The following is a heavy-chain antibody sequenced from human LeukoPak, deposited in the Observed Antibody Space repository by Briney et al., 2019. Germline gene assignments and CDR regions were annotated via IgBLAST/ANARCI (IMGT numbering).Heavy chain of an antibody. J-gene: IGHJ4*02. V-gene: IGHV3-7*01. CDR1: GFTFSNYW. D-gene: IGHD3-16*01. CDR2: IKQDGSEK. Sequence: GGSLRLSCAASGFTFSNYWMSWVRQAPGKGLEWVANIKQDGSEKYYVDSVKGRFTISRDNAKNSLYLQMNSLRAEDTAVYYCANGNWGYYFDYWGQGTLVTVSS. CDR3: ANGNWGYYFDY.